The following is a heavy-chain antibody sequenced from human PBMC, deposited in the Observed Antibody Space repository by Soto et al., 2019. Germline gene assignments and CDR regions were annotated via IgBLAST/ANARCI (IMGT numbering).Heavy chain of an antibody. Sequence: GGSLRLSCAASGFTFSSYSMNWVRQAPGKGLEWVSSMISSSSYIYYADSVKGRFTISRDNAKNSLYLQMNSLRAEDTAVYYCARVPGDSSSWYYYYGMDVWGQGTTVTVSS. D-gene: IGHD6-13*01. CDR1: GFTFSSYS. CDR3: ARVPGDSSSWYYYYGMDV. CDR2: MISSSSYI. V-gene: IGHV3-21*01. J-gene: IGHJ6*02.